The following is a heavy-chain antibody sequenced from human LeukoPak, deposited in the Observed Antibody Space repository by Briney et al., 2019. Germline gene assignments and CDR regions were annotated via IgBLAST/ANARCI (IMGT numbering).Heavy chain of an antibody. J-gene: IGHJ4*02. Sequence: ASVKVSCKASGYTFTSYYMHWVRQAPGQGLEWMGIINPSGGSTSYAQKFQGRVTMTRDMSTSTVYMELSSLRSEDTAVYYCAREGGSGYSVDYWGQGTLVTVSS. D-gene: IGHD3-22*01. V-gene: IGHV1-46*01. CDR3: AREGGSGYSVDY. CDR2: INPSGGST. CDR1: GYTFTSYY.